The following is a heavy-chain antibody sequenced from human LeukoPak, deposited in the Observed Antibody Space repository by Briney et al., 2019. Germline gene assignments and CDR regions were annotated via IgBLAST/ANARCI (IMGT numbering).Heavy chain of an antibody. CDR3: ARYSSSQGWFDP. CDR1: VGSISSGNW. Sequence: KPSETLSLTCAVSVGSISSGNWWSWVRQSPGKGLEWIGEIYHNGTPNYNPSLKSRVTISVDTSKNQFSLKLSSVTAADTAVYYCARYSSSQGWFDPWGQGTLVTVSS. V-gene: IGHV4-4*02. D-gene: IGHD2-2*01. CDR2: IYHNGTP. J-gene: IGHJ5*02.